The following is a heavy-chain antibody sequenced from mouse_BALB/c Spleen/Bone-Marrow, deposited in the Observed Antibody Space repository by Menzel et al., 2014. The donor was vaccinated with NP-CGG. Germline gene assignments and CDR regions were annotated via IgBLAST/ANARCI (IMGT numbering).Heavy chain of an antibody. CDR1: GFSIKDYY. CDR3: ASYYGSSYDYFDY. J-gene: IGHJ2*01. V-gene: IGHV14-1*02. CDR2: IDPENGNT. Sequence: VQLQQSGAELVRPGALVKLSCKASGFSIKDYYMHWVKQRPEQGLEWIGWIDPENGNTIYDPKFQGKASITADTYSNTAYLQLSSLTSEDTAVYYCASYYGSSYDYFDYWGQGTTLTVSS. D-gene: IGHD1-1*01.